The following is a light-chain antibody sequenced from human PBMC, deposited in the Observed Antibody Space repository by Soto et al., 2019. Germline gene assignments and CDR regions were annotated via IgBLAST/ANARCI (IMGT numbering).Light chain of an antibody. CDR2: DVS. CDR1: SSDVGGYLY. Sequence: QSALTRPASVSGSPGQSITISCTGTSSDVGGYLYVSWYQQHPGKAPKLMIYDVSNRPSGVSDRFSGSKSGNTASLTISGLQAEDEGDYYCSSYSSRSPVVFGGGTKVTVL. V-gene: IGLV2-14*01. CDR3: SSYSSRSPVV. J-gene: IGLJ2*01.